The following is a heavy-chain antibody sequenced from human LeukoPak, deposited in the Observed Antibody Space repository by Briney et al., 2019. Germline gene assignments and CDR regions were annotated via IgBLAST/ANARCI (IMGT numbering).Heavy chain of an antibody. D-gene: IGHD1-26*01. Sequence: PGGSLRLSCAASGCTFSSYAMHWVRQAPGKGLEYVSAISSNGGGTYYANSVKGRFTISRDNSKNTLYLQMGSRRVEDMAVYYCAREDGRWELHYWGQGTLVTVSS. J-gene: IGHJ4*02. CDR3: AREDGRWELHY. CDR2: ISSNGGGT. V-gene: IGHV3-64*01. CDR1: GCTFSSYA.